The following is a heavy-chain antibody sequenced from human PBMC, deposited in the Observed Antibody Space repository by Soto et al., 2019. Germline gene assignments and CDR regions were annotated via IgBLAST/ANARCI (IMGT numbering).Heavy chain of an antibody. D-gene: IGHD1-1*01. Sequence: SDTLSVTCTLSGGSVRAPDWWNWVRQSPDKGLEWIAEVHISGHSNYNPSLRSRVSVSIDSSKNQFYLNLNSVTAADTAIYYCARVRQGCSANNCYFDPWGQGTQVTVSS. CDR3: ARVRQGCSANNCYFDP. V-gene: IGHV4-4*02. CDR2: VHISGHS. CDR1: GGSVRAPDW. J-gene: IGHJ5*01.